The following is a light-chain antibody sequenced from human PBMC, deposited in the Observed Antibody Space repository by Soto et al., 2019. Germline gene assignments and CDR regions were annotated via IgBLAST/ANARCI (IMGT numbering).Light chain of an antibody. J-gene: IGKJ1*01. Sequence: EIVMPQSPATLSLSPVDRSTVSFSASQSVSSNLAWYQQKPGQAPRLLIYGASTRATGIPARFSGSGSGTDFTLTISRLEPEDFAVYYCQQYGSSGTFGQGTKVDIK. CDR1: QSVSSN. CDR3: QQYGSSGT. CDR2: GAS. V-gene: IGKV3-15*01.